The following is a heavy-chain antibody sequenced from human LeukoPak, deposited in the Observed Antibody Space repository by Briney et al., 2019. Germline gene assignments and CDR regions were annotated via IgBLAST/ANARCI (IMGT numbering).Heavy chain of an antibody. V-gene: IGHV3-23*01. D-gene: IGHD5-18*01. Sequence: GGSLRLSCAASGFTVSSNYINWVRQAPGKGLEWVSAISGTGGSTYYADSVRGRFTISRDNSKNTLYLQMNSLRAEDTAVYYCAKDQDSYGLNWFDPWGQGTLVTVSS. J-gene: IGHJ5*02. CDR1: GFTVSSNY. CDR2: ISGTGGST. CDR3: AKDQDSYGLNWFDP.